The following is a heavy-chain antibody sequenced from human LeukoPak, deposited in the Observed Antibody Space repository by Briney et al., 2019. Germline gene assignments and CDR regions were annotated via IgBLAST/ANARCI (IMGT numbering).Heavy chain of an antibody. CDR1: ADSISSSSYD. J-gene: IGHJ4*02. Sequence: PSENLSLTCTVSADSISSSSYDWGWIRQPPGKGLEWIGSIPYSGSTYYRLSLRSRVKRSVDTSTNQFSLKLSSVTAADTAVYYCARCKDYYVSGSNYNTFDYWGQGTLVTVSS. CDR2: IPYSGST. D-gene: IGHD3-10*01. V-gene: IGHV4-39*07. CDR3: ARCKDYYVSGSNYNTFDY.